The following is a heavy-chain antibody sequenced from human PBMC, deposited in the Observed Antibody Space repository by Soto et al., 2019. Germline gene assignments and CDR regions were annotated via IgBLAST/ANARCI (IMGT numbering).Heavy chain of an antibody. CDR3: AIQTSGDHVLRYFGWLSLGRGMDV. CDR1: GGSISSSSYY. CDR2: IYYSGST. D-gene: IGHD3-9*01. J-gene: IGHJ6*02. Sequence: QLQLQESGPGLVKPSETLSPTCTVSGGSISSSSYYWGSIRQPPGKGLEWLGSIYYSGSTYYNPSLKGRVAISVDTSKNQFPLQLSSVTAADTAVYYCAIQTSGDHVLRYFGWLSLGRGMDVWGQGTTVTVSS. V-gene: IGHV4-39*01.